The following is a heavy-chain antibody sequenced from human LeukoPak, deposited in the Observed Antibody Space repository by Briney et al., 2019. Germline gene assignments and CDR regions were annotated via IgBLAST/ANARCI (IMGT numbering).Heavy chain of an antibody. Sequence: PGGSLRLSCAASGFTFSSYGMHWVRQAPGKGLEWVAVISSDGSNAYYADSVKGRCTMSRDNTTNTLFVHMNSLRAEDAAVYYGGKDLSGRRGPLDYWGEGTMVTVSS. J-gene: IGHJ4*02. CDR1: GFTFSSYG. CDR3: GKDLSGRRGPLDY. D-gene: IGHD3-10*01. CDR2: ISSDGSNA. V-gene: IGHV3-30*18.